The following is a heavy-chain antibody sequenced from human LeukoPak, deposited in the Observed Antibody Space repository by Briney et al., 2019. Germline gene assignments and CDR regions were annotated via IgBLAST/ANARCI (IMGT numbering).Heavy chain of an antibody. CDR3: ARATPEMIAAPFDY. CDR1: GGSFSGYY. Sequence: SETPSLTCAVYGGSFSGYYWSWIRQPPGKGLEWIGEINHSGRTNYYPSLKSRVTISVDTSKNQFSLKLRSVTAADTAVYYCARATPEMIAAPFDYWGQGILVTVSS. CDR2: INHSGRT. D-gene: IGHD6-13*01. V-gene: IGHV4-34*01. J-gene: IGHJ4*02.